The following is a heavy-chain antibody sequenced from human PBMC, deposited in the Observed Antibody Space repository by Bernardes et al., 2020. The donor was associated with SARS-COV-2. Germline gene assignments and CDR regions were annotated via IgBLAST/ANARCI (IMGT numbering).Heavy chain of an antibody. J-gene: IGHJ5*02. V-gene: IGHV4-61*01. D-gene: IGHD2-15*01. CDR2: IYYPGSI. Sequence: SETLSLTCSVSRGSVSFGSNYWTWIRQPPGKGLEWIGYIYYPGSINYNPSLKSRVTISVDTSKNQSSLKLTSVTAADTAVYYCVRGTGFCSGGSCGWIDPWGQGTLVSVSS. CDR3: VRGTGFCSGGSCGWIDP. CDR1: RGSVSFGSNY.